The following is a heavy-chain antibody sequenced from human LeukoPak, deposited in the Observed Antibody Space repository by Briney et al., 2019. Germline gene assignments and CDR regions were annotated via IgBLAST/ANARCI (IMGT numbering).Heavy chain of an antibody. Sequence: ASVTVSCTASGYTFTSYGISWVRQAPGQGLEWMGWISAYNGNTNYAQKLQGRVTMTTGTSTSTAYMELRSLRSDDTAVYYCARDAFRIAAAGTPYYYYYGMDVWGQGTTVTVSS. CDR3: ARDAFRIAAAGTPYYYYYGMDV. D-gene: IGHD6-13*01. V-gene: IGHV1-18*01. CDR2: ISAYNGNT. J-gene: IGHJ6*02. CDR1: GYTFTSYG.